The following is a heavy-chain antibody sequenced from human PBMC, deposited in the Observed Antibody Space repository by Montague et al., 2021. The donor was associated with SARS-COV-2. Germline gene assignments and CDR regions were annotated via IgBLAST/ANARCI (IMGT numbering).Heavy chain of an antibody. CDR1: GDSISGFY. J-gene: IGHJ4*02. D-gene: IGHD2-15*01. CDR3: ARVVVAAPLVVGY. Sequence: SETLSLTCTVSGDSISGFYWNWIRQPAGKGLEWIGCIYDTGGTNSNPSLKSRVTMSVDTSKNEISLRLNSVTAADTAVYYCARVVVAAPLVVGYWGRGTLVTVSS. V-gene: IGHV4-4*07. CDR2: IYDTGGT.